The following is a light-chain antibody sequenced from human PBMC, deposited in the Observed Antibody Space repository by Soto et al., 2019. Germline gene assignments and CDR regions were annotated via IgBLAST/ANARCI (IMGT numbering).Light chain of an antibody. CDR2: DVS. CDR1: SSDVGGYKY. J-gene: IGLJ3*02. V-gene: IGLV2-11*01. Sequence: QSVLTQPRSVSGSPGQSVIISCTGTSSDVGGYKYVSWYQQHPGKAPKLVIYDVSERPSGVPDRFSGSKSGNTASLTISGLQAGDEADYHCCSYAGSSVGVFGGGTKLTVL. CDR3: CSYAGSSVGV.